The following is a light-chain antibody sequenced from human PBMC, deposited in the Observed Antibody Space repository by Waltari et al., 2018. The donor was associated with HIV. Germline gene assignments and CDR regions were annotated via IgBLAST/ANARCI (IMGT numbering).Light chain of an antibody. V-gene: IGLV2-14*01. CDR2: EVS. CDR1: SSDVGGYNS. J-gene: IGLJ2*01. CDR3: SSYTSSSIVV. Sequence: QSALTQPASVSGSPGQSLTIPCTGTSSDVGGYNSVSWYQQHPGKAPKLMIYEVSNRPSGVSNRFSGSKSGNTASLTISGLQAEDEADYYCSSYTSSSIVVFGGGTKLTVL.